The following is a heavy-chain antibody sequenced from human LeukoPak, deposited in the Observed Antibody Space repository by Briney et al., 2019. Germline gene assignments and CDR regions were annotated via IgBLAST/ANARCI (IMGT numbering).Heavy chain of an antibody. CDR3: AKTGAAAGTIHYFDY. CDR2: INPNSGGT. CDR1: GYTFTGYY. V-gene: IGHV1-2*02. Sequence: ASVKVSCKASGYTFTGYYMHWVRQAPGQGLEWMGWINPNSGGTNYAQKFQGRVTMTRDTSISTAYMELSRLRSDDTAVYYCAKTGAAAGTIHYFDYWGQGTLVTVSS. D-gene: IGHD6-13*01. J-gene: IGHJ4*02.